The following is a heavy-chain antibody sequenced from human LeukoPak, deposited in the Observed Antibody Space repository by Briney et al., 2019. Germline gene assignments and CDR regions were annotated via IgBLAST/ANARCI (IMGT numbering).Heavy chain of an antibody. CDR2: ISSSSYI. Sequence: PGGSLRLSCAASGFTFSSYSMNWVRQAPGKGLEWVSSISSSSYIYYADSVKGRFTISRDNAKNSLYLQMNSLRAEDTAVYYCAREAGWYYYDSSGPNWFDPWGQGTLVTVSS. CDR1: GFTFSSYS. D-gene: IGHD3-22*01. J-gene: IGHJ5*02. V-gene: IGHV3-21*01. CDR3: AREAGWYYYDSSGPNWFDP.